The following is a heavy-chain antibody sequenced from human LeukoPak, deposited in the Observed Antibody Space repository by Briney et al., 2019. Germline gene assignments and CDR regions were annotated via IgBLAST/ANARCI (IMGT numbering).Heavy chain of an antibody. CDR2: IYYSGST. J-gene: IGHJ3*02. D-gene: IGHD3-3*01. CDR3: ARTYTIFGVIIIRDAFDI. CDR1: GGSISSGGYY. Sequence: SETLSLTCTVSGGSISSGGYYWSWIRQHPGKGLEWIGYIYYSGSTYYNPSLKSRVTISVDTSKNQFSLKLSSVTAADTAVYYCARTYTIFGVIIIRDAFDIWGQGTMVTVSS. V-gene: IGHV4-31*03.